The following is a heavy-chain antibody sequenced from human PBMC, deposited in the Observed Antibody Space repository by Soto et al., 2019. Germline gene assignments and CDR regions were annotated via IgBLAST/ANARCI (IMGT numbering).Heavy chain of an antibody. D-gene: IGHD2-2*01. CDR2: IYDSGST. V-gene: IGHV4-39*07. Sequence: PSETLSLTCTVSGGSISSSSYYWGWIRQPPGKGLEWIGSIYDSGSTYYNPSLKRRVTISVDTSKTQFSLKLSSVTAADTAVYYCARVGGPGYCSSTSCQRENYNWFDPWGQGTLVTVSS. CDR1: GGSISSSSYY. CDR3: ARVGGPGYCSSTSCQRENYNWFDP. J-gene: IGHJ5*02.